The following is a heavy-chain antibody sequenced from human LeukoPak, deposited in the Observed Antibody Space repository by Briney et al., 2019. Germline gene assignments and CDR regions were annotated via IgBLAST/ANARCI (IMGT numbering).Heavy chain of an antibody. CDR1: GYTFTGYY. D-gene: IGHD6-13*01. CDR3: ARMGVAAGIGWFDP. V-gene: IGHV1-2*02. J-gene: IGHJ5*02. CDR2: INPNSGGT. Sequence: ASVKVSCKASGYTFTGYYMHWVRQAPGQGLEWMGWINPNSGGTNYAQKFQGRVTMTRDTSISTAYMELSRLRSDDTAVYYCARMGVAAGIGWFDPWGQGTLVTVSS.